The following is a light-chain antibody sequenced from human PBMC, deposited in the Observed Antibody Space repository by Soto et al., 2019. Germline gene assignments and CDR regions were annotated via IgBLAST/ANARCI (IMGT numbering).Light chain of an antibody. CDR1: QSISSW. CDR3: QKFNTYSWT. V-gene: IGKV1-5*01. CDR2: DSS. Sequence: DIQMTQSPSTLSASVGDRVTITCRASQSISSWLAWYQQKPRKAPKLLIYDSSSLQSGVPPRFSGSGSGTEFTLNISRLQPNDFATYYCQKFNTYSWTFGQGTKVDIK. J-gene: IGKJ1*01.